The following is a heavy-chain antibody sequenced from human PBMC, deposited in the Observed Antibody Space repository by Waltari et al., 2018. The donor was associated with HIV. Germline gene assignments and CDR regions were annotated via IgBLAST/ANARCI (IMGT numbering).Heavy chain of an antibody. CDR2: IYYSGST. Sequence: VQLQESGPGLVKPSQTLSLTCTVSGGSISSGDYYWSWIRQPPGKGLEWIGYIYYSGSTYYNPSLKSGVTISVDTPRNQFSLKLSSVTAADTAVYYCARERDPFYYDSSGYSGGYWGQGTLVTVSS. CDR3: ARERDPFYYDSSGYSGGY. D-gene: IGHD3-22*01. J-gene: IGHJ4*02. CDR1: GGSISSGDYY. V-gene: IGHV4-30-4*01.